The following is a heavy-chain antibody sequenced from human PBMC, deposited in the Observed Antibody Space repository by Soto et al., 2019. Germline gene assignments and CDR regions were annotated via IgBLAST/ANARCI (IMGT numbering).Heavy chain of an antibody. Sequence: PGGSLRLSCVVSGFMFDSFSINWVRQAPGKGLEWVAYINGGSDSIYYAESVKGRFTISRDNARNSLSLQMNSLSDEDTAVYYCAKRGDSAACGIDFWGQGTLFTVCS. V-gene: IGHV3-48*02. J-gene: IGHJ4*02. CDR1: GFMFDSFS. CDR3: AKRGDSAACGIDF. D-gene: IGHD1-26*01. CDR2: INGGSDSI.